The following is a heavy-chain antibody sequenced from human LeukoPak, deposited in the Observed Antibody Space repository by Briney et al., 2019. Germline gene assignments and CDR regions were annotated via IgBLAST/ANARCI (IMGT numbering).Heavy chain of an antibody. D-gene: IGHD3-3*01. Sequence: SETLSLTCAVYGGSFSDYYWTWIRQPPGKGLEWIGEINHSGSPNNNPSLKSRVSISFDTSKNQFSLKLTSVTAADTAVYYCGSRRTAMFGVINGPIDYWGQGTLVTVSS. CDR1: GGSFSDYY. V-gene: IGHV4-34*01. CDR3: GSRRTAMFGVINGPIDY. CDR2: INHSGSP. J-gene: IGHJ4*02.